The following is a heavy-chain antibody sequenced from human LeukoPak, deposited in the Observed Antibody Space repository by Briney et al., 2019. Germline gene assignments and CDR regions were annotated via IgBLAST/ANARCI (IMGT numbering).Heavy chain of an antibody. CDR2: INSDGRT. Sequence: GGSLRLSCAASGFTLSSYWMHWVRQAPGKGLVWVSRINSDGRTNYADSVKGRFTISRDNAKNTVSLQMNSLRAEDTGVYYCARAPSEIGGYYPEYFRHWGQGTLVIVSS. CDR3: ARAPSEIGGYYPEYFRH. V-gene: IGHV3-74*01. D-gene: IGHD3-22*01. J-gene: IGHJ1*01. CDR1: GFTLSSYW.